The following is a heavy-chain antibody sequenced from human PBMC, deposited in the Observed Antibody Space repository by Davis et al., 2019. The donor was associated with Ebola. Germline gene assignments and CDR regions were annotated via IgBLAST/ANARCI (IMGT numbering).Heavy chain of an antibody. Sequence: GESLKISCAASGFTFSSYAMSWVRQAPGKGLEWVSAISGSGGSTYYADSVKGRFTISRDNSKNTLYLQMNSLRAEDTAVYYCAKALGGLIRDFMDVWGQGTTVTVSS. V-gene: IGHV3-23*01. CDR1: GFTFSSYA. D-gene: IGHD3-16*01. CDR2: ISGSGGST. CDR3: AKALGGLIRDFMDV. J-gene: IGHJ6*02.